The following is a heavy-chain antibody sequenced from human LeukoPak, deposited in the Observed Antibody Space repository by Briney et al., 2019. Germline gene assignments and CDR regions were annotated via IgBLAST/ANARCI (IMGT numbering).Heavy chain of an antibody. CDR1: GFTFSTYD. CDR2: TSYDGGNK. CDR3: AKDQSRSRYYYYGMDV. V-gene: IGHV3-30*18. D-gene: IGHD6-6*01. Sequence: GGSLRLSCAASGFTFSTYDMHWVRQAPGKGLEWVAVTSYDGGNKYYVDSVKGRFTISRDNSKNTLYLQMNGLRAEDTAVHYCAKDQSRSRYYYYGMDVWGQGTTVTVSS. J-gene: IGHJ6*02.